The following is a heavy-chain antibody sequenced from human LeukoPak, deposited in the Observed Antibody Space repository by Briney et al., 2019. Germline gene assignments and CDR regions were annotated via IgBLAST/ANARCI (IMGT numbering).Heavy chain of an antibody. CDR2: IFYSGST. D-gene: IGHD3-16*02. V-gene: IGHV4-39*01. CDR3: ARQLYVYGFGY. J-gene: IGHJ4*02. CDR1: GGSISESNYY. Sequence: SETLSLTCTVSGGSISESNYYWGWIRQLPGKDLEWIGSIFYSGSTYYNPSLKSRVTISVDTSKNQFSLKLSSVTAADTAVYYCARQLYVYGFGYWGQGTLVTVSS.